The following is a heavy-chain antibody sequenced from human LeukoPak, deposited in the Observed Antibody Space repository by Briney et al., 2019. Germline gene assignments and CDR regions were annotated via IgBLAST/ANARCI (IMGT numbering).Heavy chain of an antibody. CDR3: ARGEMATMGGSPLPRDY. CDR2: IYYSGST. D-gene: IGHD5-24*01. CDR1: GGSISSYY. Sequence: PSETLSLTCTVSGGSISSYYWSWIRQPPGKELEWIGYIYYSGSTNYNPSLKSRVTISVDTSKNQFSLRLSSVTAADTAVYYCARGEMATMGGSPLPRDYWGQGTLVTVSS. J-gene: IGHJ4*02. V-gene: IGHV4-59*01.